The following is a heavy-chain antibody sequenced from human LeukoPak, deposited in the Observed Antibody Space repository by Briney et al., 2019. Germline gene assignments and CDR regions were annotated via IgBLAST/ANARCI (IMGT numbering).Heavy chain of an antibody. CDR2: VYYNGNT. CDR3: ARKGLGSGSYGAFDM. V-gene: IGHV4-39*07. Sequence: PSETLSLTCSASGVSISSSRYYWGWIRQPPGQGLEWIGRVYYNGNTYYNPSLKGRVTISLDTSKNQFSVKLSSVTAADTAVYYCARKGLGSGSYGAFDMRGQGTMVIVSS. D-gene: IGHD3-10*02. J-gene: IGHJ3*02. CDR1: GVSISSSRYY.